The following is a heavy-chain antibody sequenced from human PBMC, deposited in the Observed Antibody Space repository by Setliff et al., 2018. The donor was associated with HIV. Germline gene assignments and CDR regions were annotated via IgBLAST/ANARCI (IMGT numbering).Heavy chain of an antibody. CDR1: GASISNSPHF. J-gene: IGHJ4*02. CDR2: VYYSGTT. V-gene: IGHV4-39*01. CDR3: ARIIKSGQTSSWDYFDF. Sequence: SETLSLTCTVSGASISNSPHFWGWVRQPPGKGLEWIGNVYYSGTTYYNSALKSRVTISVDLSSNRFSLQLTSVTAADTAVYYCARIIKSGQTSSWDYFDFWGQGTLVTSPQ. D-gene: IGHD6-13*01.